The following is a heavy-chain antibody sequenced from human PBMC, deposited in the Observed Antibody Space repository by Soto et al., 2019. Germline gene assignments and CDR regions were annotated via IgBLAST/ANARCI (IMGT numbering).Heavy chain of an antibody. J-gene: IGHJ3*02. Sequence: SVKVSCKASGGTFSSYAISWVRQAPGQGLEWMGGIIPIFGTANYAQKFQGRVTITADESTSTAYMELSSLRSEDTAVYYCASEVGALKRSAFDIWGQGTMVTVSS. D-gene: IGHD1-26*01. CDR3: ASEVGALKRSAFDI. CDR2: IIPIFGTA. V-gene: IGHV1-69*13. CDR1: GGTFSSYA.